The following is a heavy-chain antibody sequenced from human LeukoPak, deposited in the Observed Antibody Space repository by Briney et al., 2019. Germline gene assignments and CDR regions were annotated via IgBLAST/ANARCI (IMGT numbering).Heavy chain of an antibody. D-gene: IGHD1-14*01. Sequence: PSETLSLTCTVSGGSISSYYWSWIRQPPGKGLEWIGYIYYSGSTNYNPSLKSQVTISVDTSKNQFSLKLSSVTAADTAVYYCARDTTPWGYSDLWGRGTLVTVSS. CDR1: GGSISSYY. J-gene: IGHJ2*01. CDR2: IYYSGST. CDR3: ARDTTPWGYSDL. V-gene: IGHV4-59*01.